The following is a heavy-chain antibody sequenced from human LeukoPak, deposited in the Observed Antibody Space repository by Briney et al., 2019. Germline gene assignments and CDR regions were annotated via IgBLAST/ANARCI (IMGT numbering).Heavy chain of an antibody. CDR3: ARDEVFTMVRGGAPTYYYYYMDV. Sequence: GASVKVSCKASGYTFTGYYMHWVRQAPGQGLEWMGWINPNSGGTNYAQKFQGRVTMTRDTSISTAYMELSRLRSDDTAVYYCARDEVFTMVRGGAPTYYYYYMDVWGKGTTVTVSS. CDR2: INPNSGGT. J-gene: IGHJ6*03. CDR1: GYTFTGYY. D-gene: IGHD3-10*01. V-gene: IGHV1-2*02.